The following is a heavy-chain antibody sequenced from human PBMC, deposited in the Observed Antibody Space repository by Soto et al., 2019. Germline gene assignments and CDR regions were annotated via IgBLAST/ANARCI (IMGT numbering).Heavy chain of an antibody. CDR1: GGSINSGDYS. Sequence: QLQLQESGSGLVKPSQTLSLTCTVSGGSINSGDYSWTWIRQPPGKGLEWIGYIYHTGTTYYNMSLKTRVTISVDRSKNQFSLKLSSVTAADTAVYYCARGINYYDSSDDSWFDPWGQGTLVTVSS. CDR2: IYHTGTT. D-gene: IGHD3-22*01. V-gene: IGHV4-30-2*01. CDR3: ARGINYYDSSDDSWFDP. J-gene: IGHJ5*02.